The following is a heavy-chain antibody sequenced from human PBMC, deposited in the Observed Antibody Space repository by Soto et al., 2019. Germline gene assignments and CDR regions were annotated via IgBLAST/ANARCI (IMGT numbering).Heavy chain of an antibody. V-gene: IGHV3-74*03. CDR3: AREVIAATGTIRWFDP. D-gene: IGHD6-25*01. CDR1: GFTFSIHW. J-gene: IGHJ5*02. CDR2: INDDGSST. Sequence: RLSCAASGFTFSIHWMHWVRQTPGKGPVWVSRINDDGSSTKYADSVKGRFTIARDNAKNTVFLQMSSLRAGDTAVYYCAREVIAATGTIRWFDPWGQGTLVTVSS.